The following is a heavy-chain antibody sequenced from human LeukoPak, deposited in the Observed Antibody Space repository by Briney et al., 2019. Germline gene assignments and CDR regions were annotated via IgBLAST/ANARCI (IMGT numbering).Heavy chain of an antibody. CDR1: GYTFTNYG. CDR3: ARVEGSYYHDSSGYSAH. V-gene: IGHV1-18*01. CDR2: ISAHNRNT. D-gene: IGHD3-22*01. J-gene: IGHJ1*01. Sequence: ASVKVSCKASGYTFTNYGVTWVRQAPGQGLEWMGWISAHNRNTNYAQKFQGRVTMTTGTSTSTAYMELRSLISDDTAVYYCARVEGSYYHDSSGYSAHWGQGTLVTVSS.